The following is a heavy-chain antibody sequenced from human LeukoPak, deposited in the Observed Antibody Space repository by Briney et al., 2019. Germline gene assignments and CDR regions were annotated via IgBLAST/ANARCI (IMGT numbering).Heavy chain of an antibody. CDR2: IRYDGSNK. Sequence: PGGSLRLSCAASGFTFSSYGMHWVRQAPGKGLEWVAFIRYDGSNKYYADSVKGRFTISRDNSKNTLYLQMNSLRAEDTAVYYCARERLVVVPAARGPNSYGMDVWGQGTTVTVSS. D-gene: IGHD2-2*01. V-gene: IGHV3-30*02. CDR3: ARERLVVVPAARGPNSYGMDV. CDR1: GFTFSSYG. J-gene: IGHJ6*02.